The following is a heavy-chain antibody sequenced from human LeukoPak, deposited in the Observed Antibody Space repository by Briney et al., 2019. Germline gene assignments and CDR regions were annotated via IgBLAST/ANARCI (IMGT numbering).Heavy chain of an antibody. D-gene: IGHD7-27*01. V-gene: IGHV4-61*02. J-gene: IGHJ2*01. CDR2: IYTSGGT. CDR3: AREKLGMVGWYFDL. CDR1: GGSISSGSYY. Sequence: SQTLSLTCTVSGGSISSGSYYWSWIRQPAGKGLEWIGRIYTSGGTNYNPSLKSRVTISVDTSKNQFSLKLSSVTAADTAVYYCAREKLGMVGWYFDLWGRGTLVTVSS.